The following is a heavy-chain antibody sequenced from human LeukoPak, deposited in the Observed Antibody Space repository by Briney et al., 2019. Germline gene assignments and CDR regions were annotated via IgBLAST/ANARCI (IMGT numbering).Heavy chain of an antibody. CDR3: ARGTVLLWFGELLDAFDI. J-gene: IGHJ3*02. CDR1: GGSISSSSCY. V-gene: IGHV4-39*01. D-gene: IGHD3-10*01. CDR2: IYYSGST. Sequence: SETLSLTCTVSGGSISSSSCYWGWIRQPPGKGLEWIGSIYYSGSTYYNPSLKSRVTISVDTSKNQFSLKLSSVTAADTAVYYCARGTVLLWFGELLDAFDIWGQGTMVTVSS.